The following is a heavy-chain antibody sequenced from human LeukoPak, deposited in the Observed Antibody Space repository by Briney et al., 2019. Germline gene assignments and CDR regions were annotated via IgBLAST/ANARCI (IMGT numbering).Heavy chain of an antibody. J-gene: IGHJ4*02. CDR3: AKDLVRGYDFWSGSPLEY. CDR1: GFTFSNAW. CDR2: IKSKTDGGTT. V-gene: IGHV3-15*01. Sequence: PGGSLRLSCAASGFTFSNAWMSWVRQAPGKGLEWVGRIKSKTDGGTTDYAAPVKGRFTISRDDSKNTLYLQMNSLRAEDTAVYYCAKDLVRGYDFWSGSPLEYWGQGTLVTVSS. D-gene: IGHD3-3*01.